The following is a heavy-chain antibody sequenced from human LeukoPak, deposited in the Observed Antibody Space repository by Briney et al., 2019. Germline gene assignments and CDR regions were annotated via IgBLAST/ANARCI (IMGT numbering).Heavy chain of an antibody. CDR3: ARVTDIVVVPAAIPVTDAFDI. J-gene: IGHJ3*02. Sequence: PGGSLRLSCAASGFTFSRYWMHWVRHVPGKELVWVSRINTDGSSATYADSVKGRFTISRDNAKDTLYLHMNSLRAEDTAVYYCARVTDIVVVPAAIPVTDAFDIWGQGTMVTVSS. V-gene: IGHV3-74*01. CDR1: GFTFSRYW. CDR2: INTDGSSA. D-gene: IGHD2-2*02.